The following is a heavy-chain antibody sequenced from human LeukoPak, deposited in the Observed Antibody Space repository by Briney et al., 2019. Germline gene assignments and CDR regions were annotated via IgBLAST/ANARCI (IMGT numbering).Heavy chain of an antibody. CDR1: GYTFTSYD. CDR2: MNPNSGNT. D-gene: IGHD3-10*01. J-gene: IGHJ3*02. V-gene: IGHV1-8*01. Sequence: ASVKVSCKASGYTFTSYDINWVRQATGQGLEWMGWMNPNSGNTDYAQKFQGRVTMTRNTSISTAYMELSSLRSEDTAVYYCARGLGAIVRGLDAFDIWGQPTILTVSS. CDR3: ARGLGAIVRGLDAFDI.